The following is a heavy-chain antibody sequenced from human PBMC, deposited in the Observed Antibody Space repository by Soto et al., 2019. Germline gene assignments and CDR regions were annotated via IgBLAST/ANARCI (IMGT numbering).Heavy chain of an antibody. CDR2: IYATGTT. Sequence: SETLSLTCTVSGASISGYYWSWIRKSAGKGLEWIGRIYATGTTDYNPYLKSRVMMSVDTSKKQFSLKLRSVTAEDTAVYYCVRDATKTLRDWFDPWGQGTSVTVSS. V-gene: IGHV4-4*07. D-gene: IGHD1-1*01. CDR1: GASISGYY. J-gene: IGHJ5*02. CDR3: VRDATKTLRDWFDP.